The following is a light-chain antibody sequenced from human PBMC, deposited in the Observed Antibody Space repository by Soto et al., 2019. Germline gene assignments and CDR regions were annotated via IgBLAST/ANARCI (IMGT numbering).Light chain of an antibody. CDR2: DDT. V-gene: IGLV3-21*02. Sequence: SYELTQPPSVSVAPGQTAKITCAGANIDTKSMHWYQQRPGQAPVLVVHDDTDRAAGIPERFSGSKSGGTATLTISRVEAGDEADYYCQVWDIITYHVVFGGGTKLTVL. J-gene: IGLJ2*01. CDR1: NIDTKS. CDR3: QVWDIITYHVV.